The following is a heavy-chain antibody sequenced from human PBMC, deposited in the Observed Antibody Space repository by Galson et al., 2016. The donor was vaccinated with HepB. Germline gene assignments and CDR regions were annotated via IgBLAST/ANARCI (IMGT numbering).Heavy chain of an antibody. V-gene: IGHV4-39*01. CDR3: ARRPMVTTGLFDY. D-gene: IGHD4-17*01. Sequence: SETLSLTCTVSRGSIRDSSYYWGWIRQPPGKRLEWIGSIYYSGTTYYNPSFKSRVIMAVDTSKNQFSLRLSSLTAADTAVYYCARRPMVTTGLFDYWGQGTLVIVSS. CDR2: IYYSGTT. J-gene: IGHJ4*02. CDR1: RGSIRDSSYY.